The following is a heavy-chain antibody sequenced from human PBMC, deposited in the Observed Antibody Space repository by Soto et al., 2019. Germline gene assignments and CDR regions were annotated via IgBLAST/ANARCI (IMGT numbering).Heavy chain of an antibody. D-gene: IGHD3-10*01. CDR1: GLSFSNYN. Sequence: QPVGSLRLSCAASGLSFSNYNMNWVRQAPGKGLEWVSFISDSSNVIHYADSVKGRFTISRDNAKNSLYLQMNSLRDEDTAVYYCARGSYYKGEVSWGQGALVTAPQ. J-gene: IGHJ5*02. CDR2: ISDSSNVI. CDR3: ARGSYYKGEVS. V-gene: IGHV3-48*02.